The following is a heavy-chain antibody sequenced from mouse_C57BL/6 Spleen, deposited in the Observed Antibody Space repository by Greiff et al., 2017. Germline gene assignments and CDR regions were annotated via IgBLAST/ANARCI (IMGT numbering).Heavy chain of an antibody. D-gene: IGHD2-1*01. Sequence: DVMLVESGGGLVKPGGSLKLSCAASGFTFSSYTMSWVRQTPEKRLEWVATISGGGGNTYYPDSVKGRFTISRDNAKNTLYLQMSSLRSEDTALSYCARDPPYGNYYYYAMDYWGQGTSVTVSS. V-gene: IGHV5-9*01. J-gene: IGHJ4*01. CDR2: ISGGGGNT. CDR3: ARDPPYGNYYYYAMDY. CDR1: GFTFSSYT.